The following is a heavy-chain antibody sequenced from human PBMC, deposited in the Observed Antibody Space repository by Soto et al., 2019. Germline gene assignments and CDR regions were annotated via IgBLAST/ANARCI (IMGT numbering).Heavy chain of an antibody. CDR2: ISSSGNTI. Sequence: QVQLVESGGGLVKPGGSLRLSCAASGFTFSDHYMNWIRQAPGKGLEWVAYISSSGNTIYYADSVKGRFTISRDNAKNDLYMQMNSLRAEDTAVYYCATPRCSGSYYMGVSYYYYMDVWGKGTTVTVSS. CDR3: ATPRCSGSYYMGVSYYYYMDV. CDR1: GFTFSDHY. V-gene: IGHV3-11*01. J-gene: IGHJ6*03. D-gene: IGHD3-10*02.